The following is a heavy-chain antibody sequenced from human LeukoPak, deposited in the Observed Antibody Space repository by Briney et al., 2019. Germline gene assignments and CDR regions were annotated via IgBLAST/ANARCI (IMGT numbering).Heavy chain of an antibody. CDR2: IYYSGTT. D-gene: IGHD1-1*01. V-gene: IGHV4-39*07. CDR3: ARFKQLGRSFDS. Sequence: SETLSLTCTVSGGSISSSTYYWGWIRRPPGKGLEWIGNIYYSGTTYYNPSLKSRVTISVDTSKNQFSLTLNSVTAADTAVYFCARFKQLGRSFDSWGLGSLVTVSS. J-gene: IGHJ4*02. CDR1: GGSISSSTYY.